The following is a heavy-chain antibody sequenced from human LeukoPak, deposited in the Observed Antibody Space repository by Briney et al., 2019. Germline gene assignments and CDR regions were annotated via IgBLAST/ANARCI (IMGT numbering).Heavy chain of an antibody. CDR1: GFTFSSYS. D-gene: IGHD3-10*01. V-gene: IGHV3-21*01. CDR3: ARDPRTMVRGVIRDVNWFDP. CDR2: ISSSSSYI. J-gene: IGHJ5*02. Sequence: GGSLRLSCAASGFTFSSYSMTWVRQAPGKGLEWVSSISSSSSYIYYADSVKGRFTISRDNAKNSLYLQMNSLRAEDTAVYYCARDPRTMVRGVIRDVNWFDPWGQGTLVTVSS.